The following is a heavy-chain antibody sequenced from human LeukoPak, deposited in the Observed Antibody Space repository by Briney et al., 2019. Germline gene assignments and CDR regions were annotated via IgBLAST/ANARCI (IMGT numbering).Heavy chain of an antibody. CDR3: ARDHLAVGYFDY. J-gene: IGHJ4*02. CDR1: GYTFTSYY. D-gene: IGHD6-19*01. CDR2: INPSGGST. Sequence: GASVNVSCKASGYTFTSYYMHWVRQAPGQGLEWMGIINPSGGSTSYAQKFQGRVTMTRDTSTSTVYMELSSLRSEDTAVYYCARDHLAVGYFDYWGQGTLVTVSS. V-gene: IGHV1-46*01.